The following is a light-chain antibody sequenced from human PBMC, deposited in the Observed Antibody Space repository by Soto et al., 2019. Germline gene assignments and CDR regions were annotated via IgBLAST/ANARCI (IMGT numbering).Light chain of an antibody. CDR3: QQSYSMPYA. Sequence: DIQLTQSPPSRSASVGDGVTITCRASQGISNYLAWYQQKPGKVPKLLIYAASTLQSGVPSRFSGSGSGTDFTLTIISLQPEDYATYFCQQSYSMPYAFGPGTKVDIK. J-gene: IGKJ2*01. V-gene: IGKV1-27*01. CDR1: QGISNY. CDR2: AAS.